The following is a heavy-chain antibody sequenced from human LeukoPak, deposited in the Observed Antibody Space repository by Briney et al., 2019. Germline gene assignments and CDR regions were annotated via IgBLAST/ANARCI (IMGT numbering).Heavy chain of an antibody. D-gene: IGHD3-10*01. V-gene: IGHV3-7*01. CDR1: GFTFSSYW. CDR2: IKQDGSEK. Sequence: GGSLRLSCAASGFTFSSYWMTWVRQAPGKGLEWVANIKQDGSEKYYVDSAKGRFSISRDNAKNSLFLQMNSLRAEDTAVYYCARDRRWFGEFGAFDIWGHGTMVTVSS. CDR3: ARDRRWFGEFGAFDI. J-gene: IGHJ3*02.